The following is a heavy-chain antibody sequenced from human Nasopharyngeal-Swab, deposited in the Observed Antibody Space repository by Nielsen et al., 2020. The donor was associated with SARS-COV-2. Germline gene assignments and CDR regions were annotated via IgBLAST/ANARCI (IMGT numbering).Heavy chain of an antibody. V-gene: IGHV1-2*06. CDR1: GYTFTGYY. Sequence: ASVKVSCKASGYTFTGYYMHWVRQAPGKGLEWMGRINPNSGGTNYAQKFQGRVTMTRDTSISTAYMELSRLRSDDTAVYYCARDSDYDFWSSFDIWGQGTMVIVSS. CDR3: ARDSDYDFWSSFDI. D-gene: IGHD3-3*01. J-gene: IGHJ3*02. CDR2: INPNSGGT.